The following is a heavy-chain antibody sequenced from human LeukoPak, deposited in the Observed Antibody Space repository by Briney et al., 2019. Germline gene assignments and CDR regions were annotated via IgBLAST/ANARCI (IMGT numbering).Heavy chain of an antibody. V-gene: IGHV4-39*07. CDR3: ARERYYYDSSGYWSIDY. CDR2: IYYSGST. D-gene: IGHD3-22*01. CDR1: GGSISSSSYY. J-gene: IGHJ4*02. Sequence: SETLSLTCTVSGGSISSSSYYWGWIRQPPGKGLEWIGSIYYSGSTYYNPSLKSRVTISVDTSKNQFSLKLSSVTAADTAVYYCARERYYYDSSGYWSIDYWGQGTLVTVSS.